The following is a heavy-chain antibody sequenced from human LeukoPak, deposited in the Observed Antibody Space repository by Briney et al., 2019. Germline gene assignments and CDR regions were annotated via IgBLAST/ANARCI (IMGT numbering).Heavy chain of an antibody. CDR1: GSTFSNHW. CDR3: ARGYQSNANWFDH. CDR2: IKQDGSEK. Sequence: GGSLRLSCAASGSTFSNHWMTWVRQAPGKGLEWVANIKQDGSEKYYVDSAKGRFTISRDNAKNSLYLQMNSLRAEDTAVYYCARGYQSNANWFDHWGQGTLVTVSS. D-gene: IGHD2-2*01. V-gene: IGHV3-7*01. J-gene: IGHJ5*02.